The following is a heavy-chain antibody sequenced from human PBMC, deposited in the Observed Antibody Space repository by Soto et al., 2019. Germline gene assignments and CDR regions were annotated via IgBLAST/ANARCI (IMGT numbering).Heavy chain of an antibody. J-gene: IGHJ6*02. V-gene: IGHV5-10-1*01. Sequence: GESLKLSCKGSGYSFTSYWISWVRQMPGKGLEWMGRIDPSDSYTNYSPSFQGHVTISADKSISTAYLQWSSLKASDTAMYYCARHGSIAAAGTYGMDVWGQGTTVTVSS. CDR2: IDPSDSYT. CDR1: GYSFTSYW. CDR3: ARHGSIAAAGTYGMDV. D-gene: IGHD6-13*01.